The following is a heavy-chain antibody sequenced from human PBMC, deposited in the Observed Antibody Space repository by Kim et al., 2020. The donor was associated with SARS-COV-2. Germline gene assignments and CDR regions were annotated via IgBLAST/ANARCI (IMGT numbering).Heavy chain of an antibody. Sequence: SVKGRFTISRDKSKNTLYLQMNSLRAEDTAVYYCARECSGCTKKGRAFDIWGQGTMVTVSS. D-gene: IGHD6-19*01. J-gene: IGHJ3*02. CDR3: ARECSGCTKKGRAFDI. V-gene: IGHV3-30*07.